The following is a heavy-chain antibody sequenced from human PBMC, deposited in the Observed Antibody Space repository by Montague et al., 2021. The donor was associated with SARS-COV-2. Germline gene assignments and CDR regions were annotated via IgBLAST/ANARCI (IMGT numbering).Heavy chain of an antibody. J-gene: IGHJ4*02. CDR2: IYNSGST. V-gene: IGHV4-4*07. D-gene: IGHD1-20*01. CDR1: GGSISGYY. CDR3: VRDQGRSNWNYPDY. Sequence: SEILSLTCTVSGGSISGYYWSWFRQSAGKGLEWIGRIYNSGSTSYNPSLKSRVTMSVDTSKNQFSLKLSSVTAADTAAYYCVRDQGRSNWNYPDYWGQGTLVTVSS.